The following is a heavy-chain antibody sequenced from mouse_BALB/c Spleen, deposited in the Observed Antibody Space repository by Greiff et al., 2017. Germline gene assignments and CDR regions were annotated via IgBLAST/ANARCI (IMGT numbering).Heavy chain of an antibody. J-gene: IGHJ2*01. Sequence: VKLQESGAELARPGASVKMSCKASGYTFTSYTMHWVKQRPGQGLEWIGYINPSSGYTNYNQKFKDKATLTADKSSSTAYMQLSSLTSEDSAVYYCARDPRWGLNYFDYWGQGTTLTVSS. CDR3: ARDPRWGLNYFDY. CDR2: INPSSGYT. D-gene: IGHD4-1*01. V-gene: IGHV1-4*01. CDR1: GYTFTSYT.